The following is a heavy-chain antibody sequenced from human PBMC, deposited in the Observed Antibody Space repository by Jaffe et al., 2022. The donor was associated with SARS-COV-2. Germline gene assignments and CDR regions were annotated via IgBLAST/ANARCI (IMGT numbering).Heavy chain of an antibody. CDR2: SRNKANSYTT. J-gene: IGHJ4*02. V-gene: IGHV3-72*01. Sequence: EVQLVESGGGLVQPGGSLRLSCAASGFTFSDHYVDWVRQAPGKGLEWVARSRNKANSYTTEYAASVRGRFAISRDDSKNSVYLQLNSLKTEDTAVYYCARGYDGSGYSDYWGQGTLVTVSS. CDR3: ARGYDGSGYSDY. CDR1: GFTFSDHY. D-gene: IGHD3-22*01.